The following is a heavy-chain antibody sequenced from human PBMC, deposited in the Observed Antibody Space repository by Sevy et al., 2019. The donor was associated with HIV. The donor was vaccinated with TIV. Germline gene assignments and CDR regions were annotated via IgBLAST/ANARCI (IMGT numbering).Heavy chain of an antibody. CDR3: ATTKDYYDSSGSPFDY. Sequence: ASVKVSCKVSGKTLTQLAMDWVRQAPGKGLEWMGTFDPEDDERIYAQKFQGRVTMTEDRSTDTAYMELRILRSDDTAVYYCATTKDYYDSSGSPFDYWGQGTLVTVSS. V-gene: IGHV1-24*01. CDR1: GKTLTQLA. J-gene: IGHJ4*02. D-gene: IGHD3-22*01. CDR2: FDPEDDER.